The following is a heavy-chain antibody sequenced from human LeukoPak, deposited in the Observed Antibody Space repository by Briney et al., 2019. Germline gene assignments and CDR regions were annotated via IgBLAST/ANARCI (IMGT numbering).Heavy chain of an antibody. V-gene: IGHV4-39*01. CDR2: IYYSGST. D-gene: IGHD5-24*01. Sequence: PSETLSLTCTVSGGSISSSSYYWGWIRQPPGKGLEWIGSIYYSGSTYYNPSLKSRVTISVDTSKNQFSLKLSSVTAADTAVYYCARSSKGIEMATIRFDPWGQETLVTVSS. CDR3: ARSSKGIEMATIRFDP. J-gene: IGHJ5*02. CDR1: GGSISSSSYY.